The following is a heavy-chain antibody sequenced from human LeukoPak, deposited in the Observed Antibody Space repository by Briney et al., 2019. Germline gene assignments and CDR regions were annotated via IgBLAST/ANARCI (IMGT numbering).Heavy chain of an antibody. CDR1: GFNFSSYA. Sequence: PGGSLRLSCVASGFNFSSYAMHWVRQAPAKGLEWVTVILYDGSNQYHSDSVKGRFTISRDNSKNMLYLHMNSLRVEDTAVYYCARGRRHYYYGMDVWGQGTTVTVSS. D-gene: IGHD3-10*01. J-gene: IGHJ6*02. CDR2: ILYDGSNQ. CDR3: ARGRRHYYYGMDV. V-gene: IGHV3-30-3*01.